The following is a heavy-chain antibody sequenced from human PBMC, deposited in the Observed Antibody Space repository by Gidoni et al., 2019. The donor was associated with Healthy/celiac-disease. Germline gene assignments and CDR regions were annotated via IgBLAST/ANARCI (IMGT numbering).Heavy chain of an antibody. J-gene: IGHJ3*02. D-gene: IGHD3-10*01. CDR2: INPNRGGT. CDR3: ARDRRGVDI. Sequence: HVQLVQSGAEVKKPGASVTVSCTASGYTFTGYYMHWVRQAPGQGLEWMGRINPNRGGTNYAQKFQGRVNMTRDTSISRAYMELSRLRSDDTAVYYCARDRRGVDIWGQGTMVTVSS. V-gene: IGHV1-2*06. CDR1: GYTFTGYY.